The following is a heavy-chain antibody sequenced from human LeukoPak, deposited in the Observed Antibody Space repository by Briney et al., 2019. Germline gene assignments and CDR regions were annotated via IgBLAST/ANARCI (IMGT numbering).Heavy chain of an antibody. Sequence: PGGSLRLSCAASGFTFSSYDMHWVRQPTGKGLGWVAGIGTAGDTYYPDSVKGRFTISRENAKNSLYLQMNSLRAGDTAVYYCARGGSGWYYFDYWGQGALVTVSS. CDR3: ARGGSGWYYFDY. CDR2: IGTAGDT. J-gene: IGHJ4*02. CDR1: GFTFSSYD. D-gene: IGHD6-19*01. V-gene: IGHV3-13*01.